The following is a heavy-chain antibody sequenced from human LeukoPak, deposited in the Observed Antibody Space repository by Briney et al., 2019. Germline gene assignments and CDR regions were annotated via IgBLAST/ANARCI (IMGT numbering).Heavy chain of an antibody. D-gene: IGHD2-21*01. CDR3: AKDAGLLPDV. V-gene: IGHV3-23*01. J-gene: IGHJ4*02. CDR2: ISGSGGST. CDR1: GFTFSSYA. Sequence: GGSLRLSCAASGFTFSSYAMSWVRQAPGRGLEWVSAISGSGGSTYYADSVKGRFTISRDNSKNTLCLQMNSLRDEDTAVYYCAKDAGLLPDVWGQGTLITVSS.